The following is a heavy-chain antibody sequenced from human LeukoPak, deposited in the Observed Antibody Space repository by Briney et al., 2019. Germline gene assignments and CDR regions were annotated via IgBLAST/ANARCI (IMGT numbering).Heavy chain of an antibody. D-gene: IGHD3-22*01. Sequence: SETLSLTCTVSGYSISSGYYWSWIRQPPGKGLEWMGYIYYTGSTSYNSSLKSRVTISVHTSKKQFSLKLSSVTAADTALYYCARVGYYYDSSGYLYYFDYWGQGTLVTVSS. CDR2: IYYTGST. V-gene: IGHV4-61*01. J-gene: IGHJ4*02. CDR1: GYSISSGYY. CDR3: ARVGYYYDSSGYLYYFDY.